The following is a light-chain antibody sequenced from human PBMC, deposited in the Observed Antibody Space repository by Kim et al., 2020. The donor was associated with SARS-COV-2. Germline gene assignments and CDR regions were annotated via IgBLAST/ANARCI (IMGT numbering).Light chain of an antibody. CDR3: YSAADNNLV. CDR1: VLAKKY. V-gene: IGLV3-27*01. Sequence: SYELTQPSSVSVSPGQTARITCSGAVLAKKYARWFQQKPGQAPVLVIYKDSERPSGIPERFSGYSSGTTVTLTIRGAQVEDEADYYCYSAADNNLVFGGGTKLTVL. CDR2: KDS. J-gene: IGLJ3*02.